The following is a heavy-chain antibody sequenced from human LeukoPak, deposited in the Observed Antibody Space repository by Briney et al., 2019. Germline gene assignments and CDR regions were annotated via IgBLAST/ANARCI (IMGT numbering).Heavy chain of an antibody. V-gene: IGHV3-7*01. J-gene: IGHJ6*03. CDR2: IKQDGSEK. Sequence: RSGGSLRLSCAASGFTFSSYGMSWVRQAPGKGLEWVANIKQDGSEKYYVDSVKGRFTISRDNAKNSLYLQMNSLRAEDTAVYYCARELVSYYYMDVWGKGTTVTVSS. D-gene: IGHD3-16*02. CDR3: ARELVSYYYMDV. CDR1: GFTFSSYG.